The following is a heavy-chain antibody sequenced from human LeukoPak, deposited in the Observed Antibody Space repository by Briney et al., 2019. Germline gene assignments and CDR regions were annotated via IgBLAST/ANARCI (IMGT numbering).Heavy chain of an antibody. D-gene: IGHD1-20*01. CDR1: GFTFRDYG. J-gene: IGHJ4*02. CDR3: ARLLVYNSGGEAFDH. Sequence: GGSLRLSCVASGFTFRDYGMSWVRQAPGKGLEWVSGIVNSGGSTYYADSVKGRFTISRDNSKDTLYLQMNSLRAEDTAVYYCARLLVYNSGGEAFDHWGQGTLVTVSS. V-gene: IGHV3-23*01. CDR2: IVNSGGST.